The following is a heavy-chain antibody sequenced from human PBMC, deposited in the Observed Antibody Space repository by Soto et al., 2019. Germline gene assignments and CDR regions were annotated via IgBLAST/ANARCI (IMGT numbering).Heavy chain of an antibody. J-gene: IGHJ6*02. D-gene: IGHD3-22*01. CDR3: ARVNVRFKYYDSSGYPSVYYYYGMDV. Sequence: GASVKVSCKASGYTFTSYGISWVRQAPGQGLEWMGWISAYNGNTNYAQKLQGRVTMTTDTSTSTAYMELRSLRSDDTAVYYCARVNVRFKYYDSSGYPSVYYYYGMDVWGQGTTVTVSS. V-gene: IGHV1-18*01. CDR2: ISAYNGNT. CDR1: GYTFTSYG.